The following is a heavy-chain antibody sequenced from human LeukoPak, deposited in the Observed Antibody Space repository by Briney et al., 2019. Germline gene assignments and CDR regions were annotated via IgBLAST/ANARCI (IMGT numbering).Heavy chain of an antibody. CDR2: IYYSGNT. Sequence: SETLSLTCTVSGGSISGYHWSWIRQPPRKGLEWIGYIYYSGNTNYNPSLKSRVTLSVDTSNNQFSLKLNSVIAADTALYYCARHGSTSLHYAFDIWGQGTMVTVSS. CDR3: ARHGSTSLHYAFDI. V-gene: IGHV4-59*01. J-gene: IGHJ3*02. D-gene: IGHD2-2*01. CDR1: GGSISGYH.